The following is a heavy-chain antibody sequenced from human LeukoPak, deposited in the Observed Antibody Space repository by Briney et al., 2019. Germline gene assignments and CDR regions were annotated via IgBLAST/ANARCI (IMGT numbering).Heavy chain of an antibody. CDR1: GFTFSNAW. CDR3: AKDTLYYDSSGENDY. CDR2: ISSSSSYI. D-gene: IGHD3-22*01. Sequence: GGSLRLSCAASGFTFSNAWMGWVRQAPGKGLEWVSSISSSSSYIYYADSVKGRFTISRDNAKNSLYLQMNSLRAEDTAVYYCAKDTLYYDSSGENDYWGQGTLVTVSS. J-gene: IGHJ4*02. V-gene: IGHV3-21*01.